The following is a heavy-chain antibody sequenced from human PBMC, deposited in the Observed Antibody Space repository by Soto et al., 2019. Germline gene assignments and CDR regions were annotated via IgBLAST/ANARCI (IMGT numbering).Heavy chain of an antibody. CDR2: IYYTGTT. CDR1: GGSISAGDYY. J-gene: IGHJ5*02. V-gene: IGHV4-30-4*01. Sequence: QVQLQESGPGLVKPSQTLSLTCTVSGGSISAGDYYWNWIRQPPGKGLEWIGYIYYTGTTKYNPSLKSRATLSVDTSKTRFSLNLTSVTAADSAVYYCARGDWFHPWGPGTLVTVSS. CDR3: ARGDWFHP.